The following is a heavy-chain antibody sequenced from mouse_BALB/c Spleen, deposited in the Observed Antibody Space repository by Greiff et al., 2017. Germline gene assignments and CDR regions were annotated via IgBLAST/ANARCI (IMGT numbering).Heavy chain of an antibody. V-gene: IGHV5-4*02. CDR1: GFTFSDYY. CDR2: ISDGGSYT. J-gene: IGHJ4*01. Sequence: EVQRVESGGGLVKPGGSLKLSCAASGFTFSDYYMYWVRQTPEKRLEWVATISDGGSYTYYPDSVKGRFTISRDNAKNNLYLQMSSLKSEDTAMYYCARALLRLQDYAMDYWGQGTSVTVSS. D-gene: IGHD1-2*01. CDR3: ARALLRLQDYAMDY.